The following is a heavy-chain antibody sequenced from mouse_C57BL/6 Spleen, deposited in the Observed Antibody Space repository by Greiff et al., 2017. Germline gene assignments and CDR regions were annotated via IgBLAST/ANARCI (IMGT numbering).Heavy chain of an antibody. V-gene: IGHV1-69*01. CDR3: ARGDYGSPFDY. Sequence: QVQLQQPGAELVMPGASVKLSCKASGYTFTSYWMHWVKQRPGQGLEWIGEIDPSDSYTNYNQKFKGKSTLTVDKSSSTAYMQLSSLTSEDSAVXYCARGDYGSPFDYWGQGTTLTVSS. CDR2: IDPSDSYT. D-gene: IGHD1-1*01. CDR1: GYTFTSYW. J-gene: IGHJ2*01.